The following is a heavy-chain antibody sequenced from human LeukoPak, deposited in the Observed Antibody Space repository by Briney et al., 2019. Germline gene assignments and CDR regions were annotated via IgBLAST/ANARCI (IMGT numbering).Heavy chain of an antibody. CDR2: ISGSGGST. CDR3: AQSTGYSYGYFDY. Sequence: LTGGSLRLSCAASGFTFSSYAMSWVRQAPGKGLEWVSAISGSGGSTYYPDSVKGRFTISRDNSKNTLYLQMNNLRAEDTAVYYCAQSTGYSYGYFDYWGQGTLVTVSS. V-gene: IGHV3-23*01. J-gene: IGHJ4*02. CDR1: GFTFSSYA. D-gene: IGHD5-18*01.